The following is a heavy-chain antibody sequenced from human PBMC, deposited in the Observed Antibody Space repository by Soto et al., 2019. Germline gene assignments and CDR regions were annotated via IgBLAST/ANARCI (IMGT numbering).Heavy chain of an antibody. V-gene: IGHV4-61*01. D-gene: IGHD3-22*01. Sequence: SETLSLTCTVSGGSVSSGSYYWSWIRQPPGKGLEWIGYIYYSGSTNYNPSLKSRVTISVDTSKNQFSLKLSSVTAADTAVYYCARQIYDSDTGPNFQYYFDSWGQGTPVTVSS. CDR2: IYYSGST. J-gene: IGHJ4*02. CDR3: ARQIYDSDTGPNFQYYFDS. CDR1: GGSVSSGSYY.